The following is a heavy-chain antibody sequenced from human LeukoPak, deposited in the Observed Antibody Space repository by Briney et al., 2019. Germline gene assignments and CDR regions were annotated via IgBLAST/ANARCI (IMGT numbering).Heavy chain of an antibody. CDR3: ARDPSRNYYYDSSGYYYD. D-gene: IGHD3-22*01. J-gene: IGHJ4*02. CDR1: GYTFTSYG. V-gene: IGHV1-18*01. CDR2: ISAYNGNT. Sequence: ASVTVSCKASGYTFTSYGISWVRQAPGQGLEWMGWISAYNGNTNYAQKLQGRVTMTTDTSTSTAYMELRSLRSDDTAVYYRARDPSRNYYYDSSGYYYDWGQGTLVTVSS.